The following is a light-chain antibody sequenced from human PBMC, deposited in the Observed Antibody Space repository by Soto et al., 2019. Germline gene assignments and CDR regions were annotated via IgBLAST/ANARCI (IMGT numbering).Light chain of an antibody. Sequence: QSVLTQPPSASGTPGQRVTISCSGSSSNIGSNTVNWYQQLPGTSPKLLIYSSNQRPSGVPDRFSGSKSGTSASLASSGLQSEDEADYYCAAWDDSLNGQVFGGGTKLTVL. CDR3: AAWDDSLNGQV. J-gene: IGLJ2*01. V-gene: IGLV1-44*01. CDR2: SSN. CDR1: SSNIGSNT.